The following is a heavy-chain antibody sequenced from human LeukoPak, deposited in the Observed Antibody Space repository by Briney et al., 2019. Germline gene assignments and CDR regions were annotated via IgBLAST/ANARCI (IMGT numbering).Heavy chain of an antibody. J-gene: IGHJ6*03. Sequence: PGGSLRLSCAASGFTFSSYSMNWVRQAPGKGLEWVSSISSSSSYIYYADSVKGRFTISRDNAKNSLYLQMNSLRAEDTAVYYCARYYDFWSGYYTGTHKDYYYYYYMDVWGKGTTVTVSS. CDR1: GFTFSSYS. CDR2: ISSSSSYI. D-gene: IGHD3-3*01. CDR3: ARYYDFWSGYYTGTHKDYYYYYYMDV. V-gene: IGHV3-21*01.